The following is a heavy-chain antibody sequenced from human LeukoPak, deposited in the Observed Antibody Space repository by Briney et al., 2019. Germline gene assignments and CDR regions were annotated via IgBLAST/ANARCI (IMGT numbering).Heavy chain of an antibody. Sequence: QPGGSLRLSCAASGFTFSSYPMTWVRQAPGEGLEWVSGISGSGDTTYYADSVKGRFAISRDNSKNTLYLQLSSLRAEDTAVYYCAKRSKLSCSTTNCPLDYWGQGTLVTVSS. CDR1: GFTFSSYP. J-gene: IGHJ4*02. V-gene: IGHV3-23*01. D-gene: IGHD7-27*01. CDR2: ISGSGDTT. CDR3: AKRSKLSCSTTNCPLDY.